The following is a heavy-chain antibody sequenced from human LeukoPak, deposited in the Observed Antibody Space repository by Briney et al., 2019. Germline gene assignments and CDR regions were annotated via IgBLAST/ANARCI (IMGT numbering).Heavy chain of an antibody. CDR1: GFTFSDYY. D-gene: IGHD4-17*01. J-gene: IGHJ4*02. V-gene: IGHV3-11*01. CDR2: ISSSGST. Sequence: KSGGSLRLSCAASGFTFSDYYMSWIRRAPGKGLEWVSYISSSGSTYYADSVKGRFTISRDNSKNTLYLQMNSLRAEDTAVYYCASTNYGDYNPFDYWGQGTLVTVSS. CDR3: ASTNYGDYNPFDY.